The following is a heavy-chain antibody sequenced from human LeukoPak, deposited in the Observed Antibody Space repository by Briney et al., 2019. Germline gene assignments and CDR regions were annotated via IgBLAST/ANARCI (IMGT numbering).Heavy chain of an antibody. J-gene: IGHJ4*02. V-gene: IGHV4-30-4*01. CDR2: IYHTGST. CDR1: GGSISSGDYY. Sequence: SQTLSLTCTVSGGSISSGDYYWSWIRQPPGKGLESIAYIYHTGSTYYSPSLKGRVIISVDTSKNQFSLKLSSVTAADTAVYYCARISCGGGTCYLGYWGQGTLVTVSS. D-gene: IGHD2-21*01. CDR3: ARISCGGGTCYLGY.